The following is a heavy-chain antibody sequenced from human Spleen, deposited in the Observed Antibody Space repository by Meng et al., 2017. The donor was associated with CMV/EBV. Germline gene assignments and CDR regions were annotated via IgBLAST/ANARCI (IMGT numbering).Heavy chain of an antibody. CDR2: IRYDGSNK. CDR1: GFTFSSYG. J-gene: IGHJ4*02. CDR3: AKGTRKIFGVVKRYYFDY. D-gene: IGHD3-3*01. V-gene: IGHV3-30*02. Sequence: GESLKISCAASGFTFSSYGMHWVRQAPGKGLEWVAFIRYDGSNKYYADSVKGRFTISRDNSKNTLYLQMNSLRAEDTAVYYCAKGTRKIFGVVKRYYFDYWGQGTLVTVSS.